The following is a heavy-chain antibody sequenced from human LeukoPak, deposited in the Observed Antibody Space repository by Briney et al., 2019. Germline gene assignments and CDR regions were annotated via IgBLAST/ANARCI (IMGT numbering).Heavy chain of an antibody. CDR3: ARGNDYGDYVLDY. J-gene: IGHJ4*02. CDR2: ITRNSGSI. Sequence: PGRSLRLSCAASGFTFHNYAMHWVRQAPGKGLEWVSDITRNSGSIGYADSVKGRFTISRDNAKNSLYLQMNSLRAEDMALYYCARGNDYGDYVLDYWGQGTLVTVSS. D-gene: IGHD4-17*01. V-gene: IGHV3-9*03. CDR1: GFTFHNYA.